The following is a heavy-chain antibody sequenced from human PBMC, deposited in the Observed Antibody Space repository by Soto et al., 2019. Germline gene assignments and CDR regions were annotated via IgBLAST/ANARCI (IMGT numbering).Heavy chain of an antibody. D-gene: IGHD5-18*01. J-gene: IGHJ4*02. V-gene: IGHV3-11*06. CDR2: ISSSSSYT. Sequence: QVQLVESGGGLVKPGGSLRLSCAASGFAFSDYYMSWIRQAPGKGLEWVSYISSSSSYTNYADSVKGRFTISRDNAKNSLYLQMNSLRAEDTAVYYCARVAGYSYGQSDYWGKGTLVTVSS. CDR3: ARVAGYSYGQSDY. CDR1: GFAFSDYY.